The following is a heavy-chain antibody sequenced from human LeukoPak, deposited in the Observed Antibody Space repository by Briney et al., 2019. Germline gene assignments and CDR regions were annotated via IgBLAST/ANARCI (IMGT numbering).Heavy chain of an antibody. Sequence: PGGSLRLSCAASEFIVSINYMTWVRQAPGKGLEWISYITGTSRYTHYAASVTGRFIISRDNAKNSLYLQMNSLRVDDTAVYYCVRDPDALDFWGQGTLVTVSS. V-gene: IGHV3-11*06. CDR3: VRDPDALDF. CDR2: ITGTSRYT. D-gene: IGHD2-8*01. CDR1: EFIVSINY. J-gene: IGHJ4*02.